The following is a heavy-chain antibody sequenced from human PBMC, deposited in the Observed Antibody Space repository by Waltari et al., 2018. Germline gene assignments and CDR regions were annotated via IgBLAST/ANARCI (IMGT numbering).Heavy chain of an antibody. CDR3: ARGSMVVAATRYYYYYYMDV. Sequence: QVQLQESGPGLVKPSETLSLTCTVSGGSISSYYWSWIRQPPGKGLEWIGYIYTSGSTNYNPSLKSRVTISVDTSKNQFALKLSSVTAADTAVYYCARGSMVVAATRYYYYYYMDVWGKGTTVTVSS. CDR1: GGSISSYY. J-gene: IGHJ6*03. D-gene: IGHD2-15*01. V-gene: IGHV4-4*09. CDR2: IYTSGST.